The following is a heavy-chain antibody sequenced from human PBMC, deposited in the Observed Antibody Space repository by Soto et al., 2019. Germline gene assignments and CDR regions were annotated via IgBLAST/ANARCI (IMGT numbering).Heavy chain of an antibody. CDR2: ISAYNSNT. CDR1: GYTFTDFG. CDR3: ARDSGTLGNWAYSFDY. V-gene: IGHV1-18*01. D-gene: IGHD7-27*01. Sequence: QGQLVQSGAEVKKPGASVKVSCKASGYTFTDFGISWVRQAPGQGLEWMGWISAYNSNTNYAQKVQGRVTMTTDTSTSTAYMELRTLTSDDTAVYYCARDSGTLGNWAYSFDYWGQGTLVTVSS. J-gene: IGHJ4*02.